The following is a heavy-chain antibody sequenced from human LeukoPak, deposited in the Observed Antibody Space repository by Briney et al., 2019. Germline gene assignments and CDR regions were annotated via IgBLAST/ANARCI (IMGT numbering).Heavy chain of an antibody. CDR2: IYPGDSDT. V-gene: IGHV5-51*01. CDR1: GYSFSNYW. J-gene: IGHJ4*02. Sequence: GETLKISCQGSGYSFSNYWIGWVRQIPGKGLEWMGIIYPGDSDTRHNPSFQGQVTISADKSISTAYLKWSSLKASDTAMYYCVIGGYYPGYFDYWGQGTLVTVSS. D-gene: IGHD3-3*01. CDR3: VIGGYYPGYFDY.